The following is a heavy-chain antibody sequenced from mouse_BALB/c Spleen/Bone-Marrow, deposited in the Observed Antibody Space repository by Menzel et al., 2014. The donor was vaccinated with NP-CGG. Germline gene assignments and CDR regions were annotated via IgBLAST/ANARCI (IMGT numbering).Heavy chain of an antibody. CDR3: ARYGGYFPWFAY. J-gene: IGHJ3*01. CDR2: IDPSDSYT. V-gene: IGHV1-69*02. CDR1: GYTFTSYW. Sequence: QVQLKQSGAELVKPGASVKLSCKASGYTFTSYWMHWVEQRPGQGLEWIGEIDPSDSYTNYNQKFKGKATLTVDKSCSTAYMQLSSLTSEDSAAYYCARYGGYFPWFAYWGQGTLVTVSA. D-gene: IGHD2-3*01.